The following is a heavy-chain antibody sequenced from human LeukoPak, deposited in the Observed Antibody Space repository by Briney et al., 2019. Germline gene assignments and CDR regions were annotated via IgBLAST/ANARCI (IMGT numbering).Heavy chain of an antibody. Sequence: ASVKVSCKASGYAFTGYYMDWVRQAPGQGLEWMGRINPNSGATNYAQTFQGRVTITRDTSISTAYMEFNGLRSDDTAVYYCARGIYSTDLYFYMDVWGKGTTVTVYS. CDR1: GYAFTGYY. CDR2: INPNSGAT. D-gene: IGHD2/OR15-2a*01. V-gene: IGHV1-2*06. CDR3: ARGIYSTDLYFYMDV. J-gene: IGHJ6*03.